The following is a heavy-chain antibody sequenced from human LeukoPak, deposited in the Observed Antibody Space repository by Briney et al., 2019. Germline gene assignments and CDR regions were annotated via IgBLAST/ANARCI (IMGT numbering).Heavy chain of an antibody. CDR3: AREFGHNRWYFDY. CDR2: VSADGRTQ. V-gene: IGHV3-30*03. D-gene: IGHD5-24*01. Sequence: GRSLRLSCAASGFTFRTYSIHWVRQAPGKGLEWVTVVSADGRTQLYSDSVKGRFTVSRDNSLNTLHLQMNSLKTEDTAVFYCAREFGHNRWYFDYWGQGALVTVSS. J-gene: IGHJ4*02. CDR1: GFTFRTYS.